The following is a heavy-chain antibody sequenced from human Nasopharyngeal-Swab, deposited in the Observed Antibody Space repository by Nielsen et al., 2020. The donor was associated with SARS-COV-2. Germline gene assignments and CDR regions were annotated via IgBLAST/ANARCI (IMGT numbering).Heavy chain of an antibody. J-gene: IGHJ6*02. CDR1: GFTFDDYG. Sequence: GESLTLSCAASGFTFDDYGMSWVRQAPGKGLEWVSGINWNGGSTGYADSVKGRFTISRDNAKNSLYLQMNSLRAEDTALYYCAREEAYDGGNDYSYYYYGMDVWGQGTTVTVSS. V-gene: IGHV3-20*04. CDR2: INWNGGST. D-gene: IGHD2-21*02. CDR3: AREEAYDGGNDYSYYYYGMDV.